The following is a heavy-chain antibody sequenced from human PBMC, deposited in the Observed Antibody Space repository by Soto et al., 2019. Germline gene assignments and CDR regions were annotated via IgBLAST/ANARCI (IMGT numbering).Heavy chain of an antibody. Sequence: HPGGSLRLSCAASGFTFSSYGMHWVRQAPGKGLEWVAVIWYDGSNKYYADSVKGRFTISRDNSKNTLYLQMNSLRAEDTAVYYCARNYYDFWSGYYWYYYYGMDVWGQGTTVTVSS. CDR1: GFTFSSYG. CDR2: IWYDGSNK. J-gene: IGHJ6*02. V-gene: IGHV3-33*01. D-gene: IGHD3-3*01. CDR3: ARNYYDFWSGYYWYYYYGMDV.